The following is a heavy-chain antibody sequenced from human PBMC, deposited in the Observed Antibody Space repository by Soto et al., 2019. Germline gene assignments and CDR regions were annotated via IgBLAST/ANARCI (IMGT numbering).Heavy chain of an antibody. J-gene: IGHJ4*02. CDR2: ISYDGSNK. D-gene: IGHD6-13*01. V-gene: IGHV3-30-3*01. CDR3: ARDYSPYSSSWGGGY. Sequence: GGSLRLSCAASGFTFSSYAMHWVRQAPGKGLEWVAVISYDGSNKYYADSVKGRFTISRDNSKNTLYLQMNSLRAEDTAVYYCARDYSPYSSSWGGGYWGQGTLVTVSS. CDR1: GFTFSSYA.